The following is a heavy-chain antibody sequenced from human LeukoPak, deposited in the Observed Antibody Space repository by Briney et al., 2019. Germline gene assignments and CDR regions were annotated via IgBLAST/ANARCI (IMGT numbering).Heavy chain of an antibody. CDR2: IYYSGST. J-gene: IGHJ4*02. CDR1: GGSVSSGSYY. CDR3: AREALEYCSGGSCYSTALDY. V-gene: IGHV4-61*01. D-gene: IGHD2-15*01. Sequence: SETLSLTCTVSGGSVSSGSYYWRWIRQPPGRGLEWIVYIYYSGSTNYNPSLKSRVTISVDTSKNQFSLKLSSVTAADTAVYYCAREALEYCSGGSCYSTALDYWGQGTLVTVSS.